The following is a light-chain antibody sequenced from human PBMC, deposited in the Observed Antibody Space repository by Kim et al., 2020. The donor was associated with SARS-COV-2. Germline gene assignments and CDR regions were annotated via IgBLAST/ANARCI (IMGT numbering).Light chain of an antibody. J-gene: IGKJ5*01. CDR1: QNVDIR. CDR2: DAS. V-gene: IGKV3-11*01. CDR3: QQRAHWPRT. Sequence: LSPGERATLSCRATQNVDIRLAWFKQKPGQPPSLLIYDASNRAPGVPARFSGSGSGTDFTLAINSLEAEDFAVYYCQQRAHWPRTFGQGTRLEIK.